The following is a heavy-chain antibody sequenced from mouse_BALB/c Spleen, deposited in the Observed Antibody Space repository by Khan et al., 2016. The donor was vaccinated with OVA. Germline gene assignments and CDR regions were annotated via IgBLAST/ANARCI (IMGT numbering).Heavy chain of an antibody. Sequence: QVQLQQSGAELARPGASVKMSCKASGYTFTTYTIHWVKQRPRQGLEWIGYIIPSNDYTNYNQKFKDRATLTADKSSSTAYMQLSSLTSEDSAVYYCVREGAYYRSDGWFAYWGHGTLVTVSA. CDR1: GYTFTTYT. J-gene: IGHJ3*01. CDR2: IIPSNDYT. CDR3: VREGAYYRSDGWFAY. V-gene: IGHV1-4*01. D-gene: IGHD2-14*01.